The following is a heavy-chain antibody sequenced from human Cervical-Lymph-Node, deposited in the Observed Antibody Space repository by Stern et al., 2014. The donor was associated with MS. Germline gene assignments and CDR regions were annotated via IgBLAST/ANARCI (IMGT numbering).Heavy chain of an antibody. V-gene: IGHV3-30*14. CDR3: AKYAQSFDS. Sequence: VQLGESGGGGVQPGRSLRLSCAASGFTFKSYTMQWVRQAPGKGLEWVAVVIYNGTNKYYADSVKGRFTISRDNSKNTLFLQMNSLRPEDSAVYYCAKYAQSFDSWGQGTLVTVSS. J-gene: IGHJ4*02. CDR2: VIYNGTNK. CDR1: GFTFKSYT. D-gene: IGHD2-2*01.